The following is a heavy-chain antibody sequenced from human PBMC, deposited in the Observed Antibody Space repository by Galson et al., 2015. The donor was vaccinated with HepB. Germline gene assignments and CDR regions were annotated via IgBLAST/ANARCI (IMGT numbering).Heavy chain of an antibody. D-gene: IGHD6-13*01. CDR2: ISSSSTYI. CDR1: GFTFSSYS. V-gene: IGHV3-21*01. Sequence: SLRLSCAASGFTFSSYSLNWVRQAPGKGLEWVSYISSSSTYIYYADSVRGRFTTSRNNAKNSLYLQINSLRADDTAVYYCAREEAAAGPERLDAFDIWGQGTTVTVSS. J-gene: IGHJ3*02. CDR3: AREEAAAGPERLDAFDI.